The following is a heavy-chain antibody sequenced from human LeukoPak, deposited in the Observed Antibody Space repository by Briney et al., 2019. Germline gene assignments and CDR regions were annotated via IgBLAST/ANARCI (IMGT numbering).Heavy chain of an antibody. CDR2: ISSSSSYI. CDR3: ARDRIQLWLRIPFDC. CDR1: GFTFSSYS. V-gene: IGHV3-21*01. D-gene: IGHD5-18*01. Sequence: GGSLRLSCAASGFTFSSYSMNWVRQAPGKGLEWVSSISSSSSYIYYADSVKGRFTISRDNAKNSLYLQMNSLRAEDTAVYYCARDRIQLWLRIPFDCWGQGTLVTVSS. J-gene: IGHJ4*02.